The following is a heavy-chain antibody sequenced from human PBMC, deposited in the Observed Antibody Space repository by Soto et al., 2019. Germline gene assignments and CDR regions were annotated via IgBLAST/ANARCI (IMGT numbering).Heavy chain of an antibody. CDR1: GFIFSDHY. CDR3: VRGKNSFDS. Sequence: EIQLVESGGGLVQPGGSLRLSCVVSGFIFSDHYMDWVRQAPGKGLEWVGRSRNKANSYTTIYAASVEGRFTVSRDDSKNLLLLQMDNLETEDTAVYYCVRGKNSFDSWGQGTLVTVA. V-gene: IGHV3-72*01. CDR2: SRNKANSYTT. J-gene: IGHJ4*02.